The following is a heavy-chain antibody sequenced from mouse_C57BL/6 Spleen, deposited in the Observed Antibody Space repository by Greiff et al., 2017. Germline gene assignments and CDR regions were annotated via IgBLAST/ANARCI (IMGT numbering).Heavy chain of an antibody. V-gene: IGHV8-12*01. CDR3: ARRAYYDYGGYYFDD. D-gene: IGHD2-4*01. J-gene: IGHJ2*01. CDR1: GFSLSTSGMG. CDR2: TYWDDDK. Sequence: QVTLKESGPGILQSSQTLSLTCSFSGFSLSTSGMGVSWIRQPSGKGLEWLAHTYWDDDKRYNPSLKSRLTISKDTSRNQVFLKITSVDTADTATYYCARRAYYDYGGYYFDDWGQGTTLTVSS.